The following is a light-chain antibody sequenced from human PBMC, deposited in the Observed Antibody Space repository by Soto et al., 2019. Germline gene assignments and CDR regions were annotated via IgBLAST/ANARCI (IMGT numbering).Light chain of an antibody. CDR2: GAS. CDR1: QSVSSSY. Sequence: EIVLTQSPGTLSLSPGERATLSCRASQSVSSSYLAWYQQKPGQAPRLLIYGASSRASGIPDRFSGSGSGTDLTLTISRLEPADYAVYYCQQYGSSPPYTFGQGTKVEIK. V-gene: IGKV3-20*01. J-gene: IGKJ2*01. CDR3: QQYGSSPPYT.